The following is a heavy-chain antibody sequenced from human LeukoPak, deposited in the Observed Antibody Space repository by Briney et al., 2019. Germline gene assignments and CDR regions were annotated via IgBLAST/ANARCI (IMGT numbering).Heavy chain of an antibody. CDR2: ISSSSSNK. V-gene: IGHV3-21*01. D-gene: IGHD2-15*01. CDR1: GFTFSSYS. J-gene: IGHJ4*02. Sequence: GGSLRLSCAASGFTFSSYSMNWVRQAPGKGLEWVSSISSSSSNKYYADSVKGRFTISRDNARNSLYLQMNSLRAEDTAMYYCATQRGYCSGGSCYDYWGQGTLVTVSS. CDR3: ATQRGYCSGGSCYDY.